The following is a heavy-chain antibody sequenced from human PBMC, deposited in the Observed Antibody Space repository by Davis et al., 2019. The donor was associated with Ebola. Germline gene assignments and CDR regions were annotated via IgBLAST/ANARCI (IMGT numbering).Heavy chain of an antibody. D-gene: IGHD2-21*01. CDR2: INCSGGGK. V-gene: IGHV1-46*01. Sequence: ASAKVSCKASGYTFTGYWMHWVRQAPGQGLEWMGIINCSGGGKTYAQKFQGRVTMTRDTSTNTVDMELSSLTSEDTAVYYCARAPGCAGGDCAGYNWFDSWGQGTLVTVSS. CDR3: ARAPGCAGGDCAGYNWFDS. CDR1: GYTFTGYW. J-gene: IGHJ5*01.